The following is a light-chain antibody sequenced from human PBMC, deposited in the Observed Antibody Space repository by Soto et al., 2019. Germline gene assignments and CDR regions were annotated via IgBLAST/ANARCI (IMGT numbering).Light chain of an antibody. J-gene: IGLJ1*01. CDR3: CSYAGTYTYV. V-gene: IGLV2-11*01. Sequence: QSALTQPRSVSGSPGKAVTISCTGTSSDVGGYNYVSWYQHDPGKAPKLMIYDVTKRPSGVPDRFSGSKSGNTASLTISGLQAEDEADYYCCSYAGTYTYVFGIGTKLTVL. CDR2: DVT. CDR1: SSDVGGYNY.